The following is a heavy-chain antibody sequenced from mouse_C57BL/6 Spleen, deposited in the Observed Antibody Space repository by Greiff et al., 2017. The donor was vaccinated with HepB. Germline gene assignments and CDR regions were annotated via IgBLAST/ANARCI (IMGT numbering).Heavy chain of an antibody. V-gene: IGHV1-69*01. D-gene: IGHD4-1*01. Sequence: VQLQQPGAELVMPGASVKLSCKASGYTFTSYWMHWVKQRPGQGLEWIGEIDPSDSYTNYNQKFKGKSTLTVDKSSSTAYMQLSSLTSADSAVYYCARSGTPFDYWGQGTTLTVSS. CDR2: IDPSDSYT. CDR1: GYTFTSYW. J-gene: IGHJ2*01. CDR3: ARSGTPFDY.